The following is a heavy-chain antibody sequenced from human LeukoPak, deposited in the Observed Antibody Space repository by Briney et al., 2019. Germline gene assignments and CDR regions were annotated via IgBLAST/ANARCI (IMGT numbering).Heavy chain of an antibody. CDR1: GFTFSSYG. Sequence: PGRSLRLSCAASGFTFSSYGMHWVRQAPGQGLEWVAVIWYYESNKNYADYVKGRFTISRDNSKNTLYLQMNSLRAEDTAVYCCARAGPPCSSTSCYYRENSFDPWGQGTLVTVSS. J-gene: IGHJ5*02. V-gene: IGHV3-33*01. CDR2: IWYYESNK. CDR3: ARAGPPCSSTSCYYRENSFDP. D-gene: IGHD2-2*01.